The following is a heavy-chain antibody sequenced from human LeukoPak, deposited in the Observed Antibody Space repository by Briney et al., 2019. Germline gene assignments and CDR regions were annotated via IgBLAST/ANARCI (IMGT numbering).Heavy chain of an antibody. D-gene: IGHD2-15*01. CDR2: IHKDGGEK. CDR3: AKIYCSGGSCYRSYFDY. CDR1: GFIFSDYW. V-gene: IGHV3-7*03. J-gene: IGHJ4*02. Sequence: GGSLRVSCTASGFIFSDYWMRWVRQAPGKGLEWVATIHKDGGEKWYVDSVKGRVTISRDNVRNSLYLQMNSLRAEDTAVYYCAKIYCSGGSCYRSYFDYWGQGTLVTVSS.